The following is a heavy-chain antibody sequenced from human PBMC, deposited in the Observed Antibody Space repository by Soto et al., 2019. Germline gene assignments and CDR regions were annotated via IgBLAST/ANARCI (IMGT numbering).Heavy chain of an antibody. V-gene: IGHV3-64D*08. J-gene: IGHJ4*02. CDR3: VKDLDSSSPQVPGN. CDR2: ISSNGGST. Sequence: GGSLRLSCSASGFTFSSYAMHWVRQAPGKGLEYVSAISSNGGSTYYADSVKGRFTISRDNPKNTLYLQMSSLRAEDTAVYYCVKDLDSSSPQVPGNWGQGTLVTVSS. CDR1: GFTFSSYA. D-gene: IGHD6-6*01.